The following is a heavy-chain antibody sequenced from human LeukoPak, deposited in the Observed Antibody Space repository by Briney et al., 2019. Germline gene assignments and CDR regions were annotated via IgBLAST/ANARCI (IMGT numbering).Heavy chain of an antibody. CDR3: ARDLNPSYYDSSGYSSFRN. J-gene: IGHJ4*02. D-gene: IGHD3-22*01. CDR1: GYTFTSYY. CDR2: INPSGGST. Sequence: ASVKVSCKASGYTFTSYYMHWVRQAPGQGLEWMRIINPSGGSTSYAQKFQGRVTMTRDTSTSTVYMELSSLRSEDTAVYYCARDLNPSYYDSSGYSSFRNWGQGTLVTVSS. V-gene: IGHV1-46*01.